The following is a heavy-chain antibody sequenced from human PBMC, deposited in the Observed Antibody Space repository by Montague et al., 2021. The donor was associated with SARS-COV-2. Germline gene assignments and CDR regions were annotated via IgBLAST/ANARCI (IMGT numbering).Heavy chain of an antibody. CDR1: GFTFSNIW. J-gene: IGHJ6*02. Sequence: SLRLSCAASGFTFSNIWMSWVRQAPGKGLEWVANIKPDESEKNYVDSVKGRFSISRDNAKNSLYLQMDNLRVEDTAIYYCAKNGGAHGLDVWGQGTSVSVSS. CDR3: AKNGGAHGLDV. CDR2: IKPDESEK. V-gene: IGHV3-7*01. D-gene: IGHD4-23*01.